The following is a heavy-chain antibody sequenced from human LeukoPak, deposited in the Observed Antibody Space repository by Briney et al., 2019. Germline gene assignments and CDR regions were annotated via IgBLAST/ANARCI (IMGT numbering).Heavy chain of an antibody. Sequence: GASVKVSWKVSGYTLTELSMHWVRQAPGKGLEWMGGFDPEDGETIYAQKFQGRVTMTEDTSTDTAYMELSSLRSEDTAVYYCATVSKYVVVAGPFFDYWGQGTLVTVSS. CDR2: FDPEDGET. D-gene: IGHD2-15*01. CDR3: ATVSKYVVVAGPFFDY. J-gene: IGHJ4*02. CDR1: GYTLTELS. V-gene: IGHV1-24*01.